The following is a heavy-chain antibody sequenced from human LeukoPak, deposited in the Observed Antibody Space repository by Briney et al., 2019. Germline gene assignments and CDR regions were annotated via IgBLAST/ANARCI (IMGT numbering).Heavy chain of an antibody. CDR3: ARSRVRGSSDYYYMDV. D-gene: IGHD6-6*01. Sequence: PGRSLRLSCAASGFTFSSYGMHWVRQAPGKGLEWVAVIWYDGSNKYYADSVKGRFTISRDNSKNTLYLQMNSLRAEDTAVYYCARSRVRGSSDYYYMDVWGKGTTVTVSS. J-gene: IGHJ6*03. CDR2: IWYDGSNK. V-gene: IGHV3-33*01. CDR1: GFTFSSYG.